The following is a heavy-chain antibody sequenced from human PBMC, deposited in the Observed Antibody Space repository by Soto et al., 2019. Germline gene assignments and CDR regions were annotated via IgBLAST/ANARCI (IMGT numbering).Heavy chain of an antibody. J-gene: IGHJ5*02. CDR2: IYYSGST. V-gene: IGHV4-31*03. CDR1: GGSISSGGYY. CDR3: ARALTTVTLFDP. D-gene: IGHD4-17*01. Sequence: QVQLQESGPGLVKPSQTLSLTCTVSGGSISSGGYYWSWIRQHPGKGLEWIGYIYYSGSTHYNPTLXSXLTISVDTSKNQFSLKLSSVTAADTAVYYCARALTTVTLFDPWGQGTLVTVSS.